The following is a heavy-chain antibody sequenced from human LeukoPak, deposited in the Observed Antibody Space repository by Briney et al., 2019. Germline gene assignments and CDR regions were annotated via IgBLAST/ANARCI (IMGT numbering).Heavy chain of an antibody. V-gene: IGHV1-2*02. Sequence: GASVKVSCKASGYTFTGYYMHWVRQAPGQGLEWMGWINPNSGGTNYAQKFQGRVTMTRDTSISTAYMELSRLRSDDTAVYYCARPSYGYSSSWPFDYWGQGTLVTVSS. J-gene: IGHJ4*02. CDR3: ARPSYGYSSSWPFDY. D-gene: IGHD6-13*01. CDR2: INPNSGGT. CDR1: GYTFTGYY.